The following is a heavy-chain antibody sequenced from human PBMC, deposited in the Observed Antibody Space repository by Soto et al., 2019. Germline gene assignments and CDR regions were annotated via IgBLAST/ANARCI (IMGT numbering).Heavy chain of an antibody. Sequence: QVQLQESGPGLVKPSESLSLTCAVSGGSISSYYWSWIRQPPGKGLEWIGYIYYSGCTNYNPSLKRRVTITVDTSKNQFSLKLTSVTAAATAVYYCARSRYTSGWWTPPFDYWGQGTLVTVSS. D-gene: IGHD6-19*01. CDR2: IYYSGCT. V-gene: IGHV4-59*01. CDR3: ARSRYTSGWWTPPFDY. CDR1: GGSISSYY. J-gene: IGHJ4*02.